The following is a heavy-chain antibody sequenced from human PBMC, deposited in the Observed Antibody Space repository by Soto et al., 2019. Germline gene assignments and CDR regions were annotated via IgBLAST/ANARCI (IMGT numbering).Heavy chain of an antibody. Sequence: PSETLSLTCTVSGGSISRYYWSWIRQPPGKGLEWIGYIYYSGSTNYNPSLKSRVTISVDTSKNQFSLKLSSVTAADTAVYYCARDGTGIIDYWGQGTLVTVSS. CDR3: ARDGTGIIDY. CDR2: IYYSGST. V-gene: IGHV4-59*01. J-gene: IGHJ4*02. CDR1: GGSISRYY. D-gene: IGHD1-26*01.